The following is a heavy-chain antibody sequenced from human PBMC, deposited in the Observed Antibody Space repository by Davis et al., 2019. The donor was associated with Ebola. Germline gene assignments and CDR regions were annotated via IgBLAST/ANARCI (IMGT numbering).Heavy chain of an antibody. CDR1: EFTFSNYG. V-gene: IGHV3-23*01. CDR2: ISGSGGST. J-gene: IGHJ5*02. D-gene: IGHD3-3*01. CDR3: ATMSGYIGDWFDP. Sequence: GESLKISCAASEFTFSNYGMHWVRQAPGKGLEWVSAISGSGGSTYYADSVKGRFTISRDNSKNTLYLQMNSLRAEDTAVYYCATMSGYIGDWFDPWGQGTLVTVSS.